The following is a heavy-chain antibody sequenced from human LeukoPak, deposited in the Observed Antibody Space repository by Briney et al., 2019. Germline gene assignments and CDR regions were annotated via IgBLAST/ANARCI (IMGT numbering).Heavy chain of an antibody. CDR1: GFTFSSYW. D-gene: IGHD3-16*02. V-gene: IGHV3-7*01. CDR3: ARDQYDYVWGSYRWLNAFDI. J-gene: IGHJ3*02. CDR2: IKQDGSGK. Sequence: GGSLRLSCAASGFTFSSYWMTWVRQAPGKGLEWVANIKQDGSGKYYVDSVKGRFTISRDNAKNSLYLQMNSLRAEDTAVYYCARDQYDYVWGSYRWLNAFDIWGQGTMVTVSS.